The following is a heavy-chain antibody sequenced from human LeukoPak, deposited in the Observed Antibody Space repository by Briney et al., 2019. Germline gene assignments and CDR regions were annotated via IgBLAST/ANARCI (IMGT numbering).Heavy chain of an antibody. Sequence: GASVKVSFKGSGHTLTEIFMDGVRQAPGKGGEGMGGVDPEDYETINAEKFQGRVTMPEDTSTDTAYMELSSLRSEDTAVYYCATHFDSSRPDAFDIWGQGTMVTVSS. CDR1: GHTLTEIF. J-gene: IGHJ3*02. CDR3: ATHFDSSRPDAFDI. D-gene: IGHD3-22*01. V-gene: IGHV1-24*01. CDR2: VDPEDYET.